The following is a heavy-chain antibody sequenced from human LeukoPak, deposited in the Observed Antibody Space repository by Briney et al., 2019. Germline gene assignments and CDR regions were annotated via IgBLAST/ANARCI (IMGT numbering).Heavy chain of an antibody. CDR2: IIPIFGTA. V-gene: IGHV1-69*06. J-gene: IGHJ4*02. Sequence: ASVKVSCKASGGTFSSYAISWVRQAPGQGLEWMGGIIPIFGTANYAQKFQGRVTITADKSTSTAYMELSSLRSEDTAVYYCASEIGLSGGYYFDYWGQGTLVTVSS. CDR1: GGTFSSYA. CDR3: ASEIGLSGGYYFDY. D-gene: IGHD3-16*01.